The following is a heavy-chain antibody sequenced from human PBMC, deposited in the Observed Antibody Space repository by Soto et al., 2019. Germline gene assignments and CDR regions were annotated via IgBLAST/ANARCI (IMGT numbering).Heavy chain of an antibody. CDR1: GYTLTELS. J-gene: IGHJ4*02. V-gene: IGHV1-24*01. D-gene: IGHD3-22*01. CDR3: ATPSITMIVVAAFDY. Sequence: XSVKVSCKVSGYTLTELSMHWVRQAPGKGLEWMGGFDPEDGETIYAQKFQGRVTMTEDTSTDTAYMELSSLRSEDTAVYYCATPSITMIVVAAFDYWGQGTLVTVSS. CDR2: FDPEDGET.